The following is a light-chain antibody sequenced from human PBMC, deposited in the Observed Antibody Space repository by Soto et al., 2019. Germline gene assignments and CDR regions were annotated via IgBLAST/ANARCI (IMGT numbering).Light chain of an antibody. CDR2: GAS. J-gene: IGKJ1*01. CDR3: QQYGRSPPWT. V-gene: IGKV3-20*01. Sequence: EIVLIHSPATLSLSPGERATLSCRASQSVGSYLAWYQHKPGQAPRLLIYGASNRATGIPDRFSGSGSGTDFTLTISRLEPEDFAVYYCQQYGRSPPWTFGQGTKVDIK. CDR1: QSVGSY.